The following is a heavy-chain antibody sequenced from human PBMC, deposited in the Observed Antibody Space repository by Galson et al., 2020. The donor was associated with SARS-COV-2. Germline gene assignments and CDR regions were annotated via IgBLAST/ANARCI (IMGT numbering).Heavy chain of an antibody. CDR1: NGSISSDY. Sequence: SETLSLTCSVSNGSISSDYWAWIRQTPGKGLEWIGFFHSDGSTNYNPSLKSRVTISVDTSKKRFSLKLSSLTAADTAVYFCARYTTSSVSFDYWGQGTLVTVSS. CDR3: ARYTTSSVSFDY. J-gene: IGHJ4*02. D-gene: IGHD6-6*01. V-gene: IGHV4-4*08. CDR2: FHSDGST.